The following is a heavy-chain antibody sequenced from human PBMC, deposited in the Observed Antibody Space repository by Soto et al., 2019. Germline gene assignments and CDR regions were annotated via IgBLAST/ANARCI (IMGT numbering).Heavy chain of an antibody. CDR3: ARGQEGVVATH. CDR1: GGSLSGYY. Sequence: QVQLQQWGAGLLKPSETLSLNCAVTGGSLSGYYWSWIRQPPGKGLEWIGEVKDGGHTNYSPSLGGRVTISSDPSNNQFSLRLSSVTAADTGVYYCARGQEGVVATHWDQGSLVTVSS. J-gene: IGHJ4*02. CDR2: VKDGGHT. D-gene: IGHD5-12*01. V-gene: IGHV4-34*01.